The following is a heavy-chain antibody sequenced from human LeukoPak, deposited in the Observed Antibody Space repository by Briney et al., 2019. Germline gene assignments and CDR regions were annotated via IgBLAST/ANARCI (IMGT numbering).Heavy chain of an antibody. D-gene: IGHD2-21*01. CDR3: TRFSTASSRPAYY. V-gene: IGHV4-38-2*01. CDR1: GYSISTGYY. J-gene: IGHJ4*02. CDR2: IYHSGIT. Sequence: SETLSLTCAVSGYSISTGYYWGWIRQSPGKGLEWIGNIYHSGITHYNPSLQGRVTLSVDTSKNQFSLNLNSVTAAGTAVYYCTRFSTASSRPAYYWGQGTLVIVSS.